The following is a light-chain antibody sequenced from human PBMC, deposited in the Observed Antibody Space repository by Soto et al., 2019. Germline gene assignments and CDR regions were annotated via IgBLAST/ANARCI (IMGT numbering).Light chain of an antibody. V-gene: IGLV1-40*01. CDR1: SSNIGAGYD. CDR3: QSYDSSPQVV. J-gene: IGLJ2*01. Sequence: QLVLTQLPSVSGAPGQRVTISCTGSSSNIGAGYDVHWYQQLPGTAPKLLIYGNSNRPSGVPDRFSGSKSGTSASLAITGLQAEDEADYYCQSYDSSPQVVFGGGTKLTVL. CDR2: GNS.